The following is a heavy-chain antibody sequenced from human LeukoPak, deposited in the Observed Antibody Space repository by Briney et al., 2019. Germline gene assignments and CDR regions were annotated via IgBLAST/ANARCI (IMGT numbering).Heavy chain of an antibody. D-gene: IGHD6-19*01. V-gene: IGHV3-7*01. CDR1: GFTFSSYE. J-gene: IGHJ4*02. CDR3: ARDISVAGLNDY. CDR2: IKEDGSEK. Sequence: GGSLRLSCAASGFTFSSYEMNWVRQAPGKRLEWVANIKEDGSEKNYADSVKGRFTISRDNAKNSLYLQMNSLRVEDTAVYYCARDISVAGLNDYWGQGTLVTVSS.